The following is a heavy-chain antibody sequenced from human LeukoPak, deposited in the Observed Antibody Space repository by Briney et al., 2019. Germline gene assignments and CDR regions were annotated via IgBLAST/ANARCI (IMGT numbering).Heavy chain of an antibody. Sequence: GGSLRLSCSASGFTFSSYAMHWVRQAPGKGLEYVSAISSNGGSTYYADSVKGKFTISRDNSKNTLYLQMSSLRAEDTAVYYCVKDVLLWFGELSPDFDYWGQGTLVTVSS. CDR3: VKDVLLWFGELSPDFDY. D-gene: IGHD3-10*01. J-gene: IGHJ4*02. V-gene: IGHV3-64D*09. CDR1: GFTFSSYA. CDR2: ISSNGGST.